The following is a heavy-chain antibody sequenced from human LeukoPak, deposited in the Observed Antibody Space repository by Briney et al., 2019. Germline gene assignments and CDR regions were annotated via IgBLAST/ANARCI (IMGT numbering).Heavy chain of an antibody. V-gene: IGHV1-46*01. CDR1: GDTFTNYW. Sequence: GASVKVSCKTSGDTFTNYWVHWVRQAPGQGLQWMGFINAGGGATTYAQNFQGRVTMTRDTSSSTVYLDLSSLSSEDTAVYYCARGVYYYHSGGYYDFDYWGQGTLVTVSS. J-gene: IGHJ4*02. D-gene: IGHD3-22*01. CDR3: ARGVYYYHSGGYYDFDY. CDR2: INAGGGAT.